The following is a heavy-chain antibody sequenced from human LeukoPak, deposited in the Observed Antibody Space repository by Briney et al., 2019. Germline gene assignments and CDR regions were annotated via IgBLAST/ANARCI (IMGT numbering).Heavy chain of an antibody. D-gene: IGHD3-3*01. CDR2: IIPIFGIA. CDR3: ARQTISGVVPHNWFDP. Sequence: SVKVSCKASGGTFSSYAISWVRQAPGQGLEWMGRIIPIFGIANYAQKFQGRVTITADKSTSTAYMELSSLRSEDTAVYYCARQTISGVVPHNWFDPWGQGTLVTVSS. CDR1: GGTFSSYA. V-gene: IGHV1-69*04. J-gene: IGHJ5*02.